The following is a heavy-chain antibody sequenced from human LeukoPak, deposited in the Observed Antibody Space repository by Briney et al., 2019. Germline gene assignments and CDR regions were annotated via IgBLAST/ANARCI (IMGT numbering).Heavy chain of an antibody. CDR2: IKKDGSER. Sequence: PGGSLRLSCAASGFTFSSYWMNWVRQAPGKGLEWAANIKKDGSERYYVDSVKGRFTISRDNTKKSLYLQMNTLRAEDTAVYYCARDLAGPPQEAFDIWGQGTMVTVSS. CDR3: ARDLAGPPQEAFDI. CDR1: GFTFSSYW. J-gene: IGHJ3*02. V-gene: IGHV3-7*01.